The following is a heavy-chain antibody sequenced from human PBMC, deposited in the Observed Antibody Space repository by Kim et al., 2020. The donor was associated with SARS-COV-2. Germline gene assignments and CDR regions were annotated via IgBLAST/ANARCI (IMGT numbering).Heavy chain of an antibody. CDR2: IYYSGST. Sequence: SETLSLTCTVSGGSISSYYWSWIRQPPGKGLEWIGYIYYSGSTNYNPSLKSRVTISVDTSKNQFSLKLSSVTAADTAVYYCARVGGSGSFDYWGQGTLVTVSS. V-gene: IGHV4-59*01. CDR1: GGSISSYY. J-gene: IGHJ4*02. CDR3: ARVGGSGSFDY. D-gene: IGHD3-10*01.